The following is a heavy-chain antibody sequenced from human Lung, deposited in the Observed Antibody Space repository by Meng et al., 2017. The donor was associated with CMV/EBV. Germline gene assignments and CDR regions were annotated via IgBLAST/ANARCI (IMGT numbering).Heavy chain of an antibody. CDR2: INWNGGST. CDR3: ARREYNSGYDS. CDR1: GFTLDDYG. Sequence: GGSXRLXCAASGFTLDDYGMSWVPQAQGKGVEWVSGINWNGGSTGYADSVKGRFTISRDNAKNSLYLQMNSLRAEDMALYCCARREYNSGYDSWGQGTLVTCSS. J-gene: IGHJ5*01. D-gene: IGHD5-12*01. V-gene: IGHV3-20*04.